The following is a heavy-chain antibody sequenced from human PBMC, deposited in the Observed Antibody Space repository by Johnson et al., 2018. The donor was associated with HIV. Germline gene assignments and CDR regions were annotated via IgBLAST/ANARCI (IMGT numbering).Heavy chain of an antibody. CDR1: GFTFDDYG. V-gene: IGHV3-20*04. Sequence: VQLVESGGGVVRPGGSLRLSCAASGFTFDDYGMSWVRQAPGKGLEWVSGINWNGGGTGYADSVTGRFTISRDNAKNSLYLQMNILRAEATAVYYCARDALANWEEVDAFDIWGQGTMVTVSS. J-gene: IGHJ3*02. D-gene: IGHD7-27*01. CDR2: INWNGGGT. CDR3: ARDALANWEEVDAFDI.